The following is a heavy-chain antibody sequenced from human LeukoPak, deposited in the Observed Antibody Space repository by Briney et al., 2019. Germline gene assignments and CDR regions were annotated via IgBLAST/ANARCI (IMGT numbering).Heavy chain of an antibody. CDR2: IGTAGDT. V-gene: IGHV3-13*01. CDR1: RFTFSTYD. CDR3: AKDLSLSDY. Sequence: GGSLRLSCSASRFTFSTYDMHWVRQATGKGLEWVSAIGTAGDTYYPGSVKGRFTISRDNSKNTLYLQMNSLRAEDTAVYYCAKDLSLSDYWGQGTLVTVSS. D-gene: IGHD5/OR15-5a*01. J-gene: IGHJ4*02.